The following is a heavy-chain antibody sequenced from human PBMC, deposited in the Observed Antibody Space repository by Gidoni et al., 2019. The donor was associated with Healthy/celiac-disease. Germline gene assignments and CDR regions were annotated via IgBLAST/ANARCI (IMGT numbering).Heavy chain of an antibody. CDR3: AQDWVPAMGHNFDY. V-gene: IGHV3-23*01. J-gene: IGHJ4*02. D-gene: IGHD5-18*01. CDR2: ISGSGGST. CDR1: GFTFSSYA. Sequence: EVQLLEPGGGLVQPGGSLRLSCAASGFTFSSYAMSWVRQAPGKGLEWVSAISGSGGSTYYADSVKGRFTISRDNSKNTLYLQMNSLRAEDTAVYYCAQDWVPAMGHNFDYWGQGTLVTVSS.